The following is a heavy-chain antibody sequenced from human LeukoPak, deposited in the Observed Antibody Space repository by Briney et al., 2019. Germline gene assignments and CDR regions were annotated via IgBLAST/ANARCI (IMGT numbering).Heavy chain of an antibody. J-gene: IGHJ6*02. D-gene: IGHD3-10*01. CDR3: ARDKARITMVRGARAGMDV. CDR1: GFTFSSYG. CDR2: TWYDGSNK. Sequence: PGGSLRLSCAASGFTFSSYGMHWVRQAPGKGREWLAVTWYDGSNKYYADSVKGRFTISRDNSKNTLYLQMNSLRAEDTAVYYCARDKARITMVRGARAGMDVWGQGTTVTVSS. V-gene: IGHV3-33*08.